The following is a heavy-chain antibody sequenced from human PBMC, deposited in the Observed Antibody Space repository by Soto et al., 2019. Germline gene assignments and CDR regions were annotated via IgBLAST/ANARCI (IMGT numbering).Heavy chain of an antibody. CDR2: IRGSGGST. D-gene: IGHD2-21*02. CDR3: AKGHDGHCGGDCPHDY. CDR1: GFTFSSYA. J-gene: IGHJ4*02. V-gene: IGHV3-23*01. Sequence: EVQLLESGGGLVQPGGSLRLSCAASGFTFSSYAMSWVRQAPGKGLEWVSAIRGSGGSTYYADSVKGRFTISRDNSKNTLYLQMNSLRAEDTAVYYCAKGHDGHCGGDCPHDYWGQGTLVTVSS.